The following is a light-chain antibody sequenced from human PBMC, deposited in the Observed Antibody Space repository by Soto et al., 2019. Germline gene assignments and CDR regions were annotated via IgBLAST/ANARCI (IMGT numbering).Light chain of an antibody. CDR3: QQSRSYPST. CDR1: QGIDSY. CDR2: GTS. Sequence: IQLTQPPSSLSASVGDRVTITCRASQGIDSYLAWYQQRPGKVPQLLIYGTSILQSGVSSRFSGSGSGTDFTLTISSLQAEDFATYYCQQSRSYPSTFGGGTKVDI. J-gene: IGKJ4*01. V-gene: IGKV1-9*01.